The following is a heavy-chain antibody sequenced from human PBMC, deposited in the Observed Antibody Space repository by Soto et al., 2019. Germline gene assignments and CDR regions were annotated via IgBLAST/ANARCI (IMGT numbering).Heavy chain of an antibody. CDR1: GGSISSYY. V-gene: IGHV4-59*01. D-gene: IGHD3-10*01. Sequence: SETLSLTCTVSGGSISSYYWSWIRQPPGKGLEWIGYIYYTGTTNYNPSLKSRVTISVDTSKNQFSLKLSSVTAADTAVYYCARRYGGAFDIWGQGTMVTVSS. CDR3: ARRYGGAFDI. J-gene: IGHJ3*02. CDR2: IYYTGTT.